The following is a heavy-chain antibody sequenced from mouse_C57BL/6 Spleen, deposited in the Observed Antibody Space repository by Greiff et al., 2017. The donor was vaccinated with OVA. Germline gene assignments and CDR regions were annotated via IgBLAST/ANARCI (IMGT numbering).Heavy chain of an antibody. D-gene: IGHD1-1*01. CDR2: IDPSDSET. Sequence: QVQLQQPGAELVRPGSSVKLSCKASGYTFTSYWMHWVKQRPIQGLEWIGNIDPSDSETHYNQKFKDKATLTVDKSSSTAYMELRSLTSEDSAVYYCARFDYGSSYVAWFAYWGQGTLVTVSA. V-gene: IGHV1-52*01. CDR1: GYTFTSYW. J-gene: IGHJ3*01. CDR3: ARFDYGSSYVAWFAY.